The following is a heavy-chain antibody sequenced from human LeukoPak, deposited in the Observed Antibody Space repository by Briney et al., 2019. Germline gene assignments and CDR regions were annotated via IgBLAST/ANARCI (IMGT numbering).Heavy chain of an antibody. Sequence: GGSLRLSCAASGFIFSSHGMNWVRQAPGKGLEWVSAISGSGGSTYYADSVKGRFTISRDNSKNTLYLQMNSLRAEDTAVYYCAKDSRGYGDYGDAFDIWGQGTMVTVSS. CDR3: AKDSRGYGDYGDAFDI. CDR1: GFIFSSHG. J-gene: IGHJ3*02. V-gene: IGHV3-23*01. CDR2: ISGSGGST. D-gene: IGHD4-17*01.